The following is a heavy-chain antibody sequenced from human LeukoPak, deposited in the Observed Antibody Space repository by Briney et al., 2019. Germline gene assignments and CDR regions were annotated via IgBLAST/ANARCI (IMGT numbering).Heavy chain of an antibody. J-gene: IGHJ3*02. D-gene: IGHD3-22*01. Sequence: GGSLRLSCAASGFTFSDHYMSWIRQAPGKGLEWVSYISSSGSTIYYADSVKGRFTISRDNAKNSLYLQMNSLRAEDTAVYYCARDKDSSGYDAFDIWGQGTMVTVSS. CDR3: ARDKDSSGYDAFDI. V-gene: IGHV3-11*01. CDR2: ISSSGSTI. CDR1: GFTFSDHY.